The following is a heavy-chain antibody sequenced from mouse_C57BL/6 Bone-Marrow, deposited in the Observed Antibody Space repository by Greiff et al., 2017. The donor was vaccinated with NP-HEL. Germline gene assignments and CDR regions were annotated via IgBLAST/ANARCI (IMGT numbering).Heavy chain of an antibody. CDR3: AVIYYDYDGFAY. CDR1: GYAFSSSW. J-gene: IGHJ3*01. CDR2: IYPGDGDT. V-gene: IGHV1-82*01. Sequence: QVQLQQSGPELVKPGASVKISCKASGYAFSSSWMNWVKQRPGKGLEWIGRIYPGDGDTNYNGKFKGKATLTADKSSSTAYMQLSSLTSEDSAVYFCAVIYYDYDGFAYWGQGTLVTVSA. D-gene: IGHD2-4*01.